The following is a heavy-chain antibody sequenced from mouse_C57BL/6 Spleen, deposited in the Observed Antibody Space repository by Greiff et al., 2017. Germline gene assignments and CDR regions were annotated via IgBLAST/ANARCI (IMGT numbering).Heavy chain of an antibody. D-gene: IGHD2-4*01. J-gene: IGHJ3*01. Sequence: VMLVESGPGLVQPSQSLSITCTVSGFSLTSYGVHWVRQSPGKGLEWLGVIWSGGSTDYNAAFISRLSISKDNSKSQVFFKMNSLQADDTAIYYCARNDDSFAYWGQGTLVTVSA. V-gene: IGHV2-2*01. CDR1: GFSLTSYG. CDR3: ARNDDSFAY. CDR2: IWSGGST.